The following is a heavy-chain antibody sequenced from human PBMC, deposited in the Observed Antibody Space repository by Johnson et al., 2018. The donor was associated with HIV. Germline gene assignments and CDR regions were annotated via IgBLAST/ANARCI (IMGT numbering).Heavy chain of an antibody. D-gene: IGHD1-26*01. CDR3: AKWSIVGATFSDAFDI. V-gene: IGHV3-15*01. J-gene: IGHJ3*02. Sequence: VQLVESGGGVVRPGGSLRLSCAASGSTFRNAWMSWVRQAPGKGLEWVGRIKSKNDGGTTDYAAPVKGRFTISRDDSKNTLYLQMNSLRAEDTAVYYCAKWSIVGATFSDAFDIWGQGTMVTVSS. CDR2: IKSKNDGGTT. CDR1: GSTFRNAW.